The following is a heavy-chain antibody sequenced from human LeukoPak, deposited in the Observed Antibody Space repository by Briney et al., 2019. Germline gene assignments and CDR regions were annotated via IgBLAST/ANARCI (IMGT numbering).Heavy chain of an antibody. CDR2: INHSGNT. V-gene: IGHV4-59*01. J-gene: IGHJ3*02. CDR1: GGSINSYY. D-gene: IGHD3-10*01. Sequence: PSETLPLTCTVSGGSINSYYWSWIRQSPGKGLEWIGYINHSGNTDHNPSLKSRVSISVDTSKNQFSLKLSTVTAADTAVYYCVRVPITMVRGVIMTGAFDIWGQGTMVTVSS. CDR3: VRVPITMVRGVIMTGAFDI.